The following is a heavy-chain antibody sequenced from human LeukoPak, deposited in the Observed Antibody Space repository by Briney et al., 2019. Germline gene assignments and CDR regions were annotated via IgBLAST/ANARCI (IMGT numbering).Heavy chain of an antibody. CDR3: AKMGKTENHYGSGRFSYYYYMDV. CDR2: ISWNSGSI. CDR1: GFSFDDYA. D-gene: IGHD3-10*01. J-gene: IGHJ6*03. V-gene: IGHV3-9*01. Sequence: GGSLRLSCAASGFSFDDYAMHWVRQAPGKGLEWVAGISWNSGSIDYVDSVKGRFTISRDNAKNTLYLQMNSLRAEDTAVYYCAKMGKTENHYGSGRFSYYYYMDVWGKGTTVTISS.